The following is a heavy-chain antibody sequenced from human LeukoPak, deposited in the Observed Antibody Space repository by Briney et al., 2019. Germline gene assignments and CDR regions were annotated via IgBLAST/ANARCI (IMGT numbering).Heavy chain of an antibody. CDR2: INHSGST. D-gene: IGHD2-15*01. V-gene: IGHV4-34*01. Sequence: SETLSLTCAVYGGSFSGYYWSWIRQPPGKGLEWIGEINHSGSTTYNPSLKSRVIISVDTSKNKFSLKLSSVTAADTAVYYCARRRVVVVAATVPSLKRYWYFDLWGRGTLVTVSS. J-gene: IGHJ2*01. CDR1: GGSFSGYY. CDR3: ARRRVVVVAATVPSLKRYWYFDL.